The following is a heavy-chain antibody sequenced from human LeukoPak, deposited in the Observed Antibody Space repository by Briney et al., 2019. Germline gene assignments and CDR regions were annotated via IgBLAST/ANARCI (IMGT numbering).Heavy chain of an antibody. Sequence: GASMKVSCKASGYTFTGYYMHWVRQAPGQGLEWMGWINPSSGGTNYAQKFQGRVTMTRDTSISTAYMELSRLRSDDTAVYYCARYDSSGYYYDSDYWGQGTLVTVSS. J-gene: IGHJ4*02. D-gene: IGHD3-22*01. CDR2: INPSSGGT. V-gene: IGHV1-2*02. CDR3: ARYDSSGYYYDSDY. CDR1: GYTFTGYY.